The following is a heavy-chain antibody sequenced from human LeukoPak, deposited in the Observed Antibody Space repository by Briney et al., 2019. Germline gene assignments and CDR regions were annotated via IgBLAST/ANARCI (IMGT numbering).Heavy chain of an antibody. CDR2: IYYSGST. D-gene: IGHD5-12*01. V-gene: IGHV4-59*06. J-gene: IGHJ4*02. CDR3: ARKWLRLNYFDY. Sequence: SETLSLTCTVSGGSISSYYWSWIRQPPGKGLEWIGYIYYSGSTYYNPSLKSRVTISVDTSKNQFSPKLSSVTAADTAVYYCARKWLRLNYFDYWGQGTLVTVSS. CDR1: GGSISSYY.